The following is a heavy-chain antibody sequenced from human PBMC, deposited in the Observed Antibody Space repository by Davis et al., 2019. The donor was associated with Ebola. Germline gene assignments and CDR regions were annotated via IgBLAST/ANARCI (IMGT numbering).Heavy chain of an antibody. CDR3: ARGVGVLVLMVYAIDY. J-gene: IGHJ4*02. CDR2: IYVGNYNT. CDR1: GYTFTNYA. V-gene: IGHV1-3*01. Sequence: ASVKVSCKASGYTFTNYAMHWVRQAPGQRLERMGWIYVGNYNTDYSQKFQGRVTISRDTSISTAYMELSRLRSDDTAVYYYARGVGVLVLMVYAIDYWGQGTLVTVSS. D-gene: IGHD2-8*01.